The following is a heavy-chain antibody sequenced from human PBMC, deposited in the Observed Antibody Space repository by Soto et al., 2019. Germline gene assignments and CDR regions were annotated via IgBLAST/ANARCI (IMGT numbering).Heavy chain of an antibody. J-gene: IGHJ4*01. CDR3: ARGSCSGVSCYSFHFDY. CDR1: GYTFTSYA. CDR2: INAANGNT. Sequence: QVQLVQSGAAVKKPGASVNVSCKASGYTFTSYAMHWVHQAPGQRLEWMGWINAANGNTIYSQKFQGRVTITRDTSASTAYIELSSLRSEDTAVYYCARGSCSGVSCYSFHFDYWGHGTLVTVSS. D-gene: IGHD2-15*01. V-gene: IGHV1-3*01.